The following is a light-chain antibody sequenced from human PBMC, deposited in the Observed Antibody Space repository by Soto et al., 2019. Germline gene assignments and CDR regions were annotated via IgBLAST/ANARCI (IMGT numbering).Light chain of an antibody. CDR3: QQYGRSPWT. CDR1: QSVSSSY. CDR2: GAS. V-gene: IGKV3-20*01. J-gene: IGKJ1*01. Sequence: EIVLTQSPGTLSLSPGERATLSCRASQSVSSSYLAWYEQKPGQAPRLLIYGASSRTTGIPDRISCSGSGXXXXXXXXGLEPEDCAVDYCQQYGRSPWTFGQGTKVEIK.